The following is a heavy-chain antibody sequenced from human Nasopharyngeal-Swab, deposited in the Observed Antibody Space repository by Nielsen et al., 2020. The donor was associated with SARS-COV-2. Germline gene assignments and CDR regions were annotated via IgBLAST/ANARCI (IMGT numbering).Heavy chain of an antibody. V-gene: IGHV3-43*02. CDR3: AKDMAEVGATVY. Sequence: GGSLRLSCTASGFTFDDYAMHWVRQAPGKGLEWVSFINGDGNSPYYGDSVKGRFTISRDNSKNSLYLQMNSLRTEDTALYYCAKDMAEVGATVYWGQGTLVTVSS. D-gene: IGHD1-26*01. J-gene: IGHJ4*02. CDR2: INGDGNSP. CDR1: GFTFDDYA.